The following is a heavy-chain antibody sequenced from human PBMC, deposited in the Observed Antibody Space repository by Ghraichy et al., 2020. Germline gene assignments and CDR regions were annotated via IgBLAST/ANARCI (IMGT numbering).Heavy chain of an antibody. D-gene: IGHD1-1*01. CDR2: IYTSGST. CDR3: ARGTTGGTYYYYYYMDV. J-gene: IGHJ6*03. V-gene: IGHV4-61*02. Sequence: SETLSLTYTVSGGSISSGSYYWSWIRQPAGKGLEWIGRIYTSGSTNYNPSLKRRVTMSVDTSKNQFSLKLSSVTAADTAVYYCARGTTGGTYYYYYYMDVWGKGTTVTVSS. CDR1: GGSISSGSYY.